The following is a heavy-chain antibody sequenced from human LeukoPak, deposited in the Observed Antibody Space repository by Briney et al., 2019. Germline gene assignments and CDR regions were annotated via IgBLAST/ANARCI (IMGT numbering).Heavy chain of an antibody. V-gene: IGHV1-18*01. CDR2: IGTYNGDT. Sequence: GASVKVSCTASGYTFTSYGVSWVRQAPGQGLEWMGWIGTYNGDTNYAQNLQGRVTMTTDTSTRTAYMALRSLRSDDTAVYYCARDRGYNPDTFDIWGQGTMVTVSS. J-gene: IGHJ3*02. D-gene: IGHD5-24*01. CDR3: ARDRGYNPDTFDI. CDR1: GYTFTSYG.